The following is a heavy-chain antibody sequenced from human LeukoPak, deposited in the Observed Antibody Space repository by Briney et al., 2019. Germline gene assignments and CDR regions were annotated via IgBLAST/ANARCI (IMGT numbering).Heavy chain of an antibody. CDR2: IYYSGST. CDR1: GGSISSYY. CDR3: ARDQEGFLDFDP. Sequence: SETLSLTCTVSGGSISSYYWTWIRQPPGKGLEWIGYIYYSGSTNYNPSLKSRVTISLDTSKNQFPLKLSSVTAADTAVYYCARDQEGFLDFDPWGQGTLVTVSS. V-gene: IGHV4-59*01. J-gene: IGHJ5*02. D-gene: IGHD3/OR15-3a*01.